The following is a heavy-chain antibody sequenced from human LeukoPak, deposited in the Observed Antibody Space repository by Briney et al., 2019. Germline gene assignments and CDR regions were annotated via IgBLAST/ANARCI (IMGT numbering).Heavy chain of an antibody. CDR1: RFTFSGFA. J-gene: IGHJ4*02. CDR3: AKTVGNIDLDY. V-gene: IGHV3-23*01. D-gene: IGHD1-26*01. Sequence: PGGSLRLSCAASRFTFSGFAMTWVRQAPGKGLEWVSTISGNGGSAYYADSVKGRFTISRDNSKNTLYLQMNSLRAEDTAVYYCAKTVGNIDLDYWGQGTLVTVSS. CDR2: ISGNGGSA.